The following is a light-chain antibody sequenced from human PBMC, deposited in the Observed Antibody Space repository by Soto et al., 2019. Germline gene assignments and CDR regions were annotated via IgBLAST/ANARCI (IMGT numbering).Light chain of an antibody. V-gene: IGKV3-11*01. CDR1: QSVSSY. J-gene: IGKJ2*03. CDR2: DAS. Sequence: EIVFTQSPATLSLSPGERATLSCRASQSVSSYLAWYQQKPGQAPRLLIYDASNRATGIPARFSGSGSGTDFTRTISSLEPEEFGVYCCQQRSSWPPYSFGQGTKLEIK. CDR3: QQRSSWPPYS.